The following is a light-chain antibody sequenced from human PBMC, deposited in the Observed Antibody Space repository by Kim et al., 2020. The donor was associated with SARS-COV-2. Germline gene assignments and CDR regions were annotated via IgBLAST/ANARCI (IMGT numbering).Light chain of an antibody. V-gene: IGKV3-20*01. CDR2: AAS. CDR1: QTINTRY. J-gene: IGKJ2*01. Sequence: EIVLTQSPGTLSLSPGERATLSCRASQTINTRYFCWDQQEPRQAPRILIYAASTRAAGIPERVSSSWSGTGFTFTINKLEPEDFAIYYCQQYVGSPHYSFGQGTRREL. CDR3: QQYVGSPHYS.